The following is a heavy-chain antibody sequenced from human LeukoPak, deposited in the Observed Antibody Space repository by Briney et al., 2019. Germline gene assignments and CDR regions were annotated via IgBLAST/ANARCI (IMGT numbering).Heavy chain of an antibody. CDR2: IRYDGSNE. Sequence: GGSLRLSCAPSGFTFSSYGMHWVRQAPGKGLEWVAFIRYDGSNEYYADSVKGRFTISRDNSKNTLYLQMNSLRAEDTAVYYCAKDRRLYYYGMDVWGQGTTVTVSS. CDR3: AKDRRLYYYGMDV. J-gene: IGHJ6*02. V-gene: IGHV3-30*02. CDR1: GFTFSSYG.